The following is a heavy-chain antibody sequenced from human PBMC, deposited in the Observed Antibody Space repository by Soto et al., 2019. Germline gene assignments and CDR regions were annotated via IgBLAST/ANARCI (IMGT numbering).Heavy chain of an antibody. V-gene: IGHV3-15*07. CDR3: TTEPGPGITIFGVVPIHAKDA. D-gene: IGHD3-3*01. Sequence: GGSLRLSCAASGFTFSNAWMNWVRQAPGKGLEWVGRIKSKTDGGTTDYAAPVKGRFTISRDDSKNTLYLQMNSLKTEDTAVYYCTTEPGPGITIFGVVPIHAKDARGQGTAVTIS. J-gene: IGHJ6*02. CDR2: IKSKTDGGTT. CDR1: GFTFSNAW.